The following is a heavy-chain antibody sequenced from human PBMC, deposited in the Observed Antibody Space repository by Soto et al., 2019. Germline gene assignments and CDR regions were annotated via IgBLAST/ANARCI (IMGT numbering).Heavy chain of an antibody. Sequence: QVQLVESGGGGVQPGRSLRLSCVASGFTFSDDAMHWVRQAPGKGLEWVAVIPYDGSNKNYADSVRGRFTISRDNSKNTLYLQMNNLRADDTAVYYCARDVGTESEIYNNSGMDVWGQGTTVTVSS. V-gene: IGHV3-30*04. CDR2: IPYDGSNK. J-gene: IGHJ6*02. D-gene: IGHD7-27*01. CDR1: GFTFSDDA. CDR3: ARDVGTESEIYNNSGMDV.